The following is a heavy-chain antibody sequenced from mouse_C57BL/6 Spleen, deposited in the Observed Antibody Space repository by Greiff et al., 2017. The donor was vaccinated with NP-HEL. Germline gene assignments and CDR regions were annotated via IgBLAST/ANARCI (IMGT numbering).Heavy chain of an antibody. V-gene: IGHV5-6*01. Sequence: EVQLVESGGDLVKPGGSLKLSCAASGFTFSSYGMSWVRQTPDKRLEWVATISSGGSYTYYPDSVKGRFTISRDNAKNTLYLQMSSLKSEDTAMYYCARASGGPLDYWGQGTTLTVSS. CDR1: GFTFSSYG. J-gene: IGHJ2*01. D-gene: IGHD3-1*01. CDR2: ISSGGSYT. CDR3: ARASGGPLDY.